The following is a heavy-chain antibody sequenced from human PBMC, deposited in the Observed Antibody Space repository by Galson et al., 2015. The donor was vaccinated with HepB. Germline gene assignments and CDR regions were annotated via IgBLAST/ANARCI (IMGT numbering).Heavy chain of an antibody. V-gene: IGHV3-23*01. CDR1: GFTFSSYA. J-gene: IGHJ3*02. CDR2: ISGSGGST. Sequence: SLRLSCAASGFTFSSYAMSWVRQAPGKGLEWVSAISGSGGSTYYADSVKGRFTISRDNSKNTLYLQMNSLRAEDTAVYYCAKDFTRFGTMVRGAANHDAFDIWGQGTMVTVSS. CDR3: AKDFTRFGTMVRGAANHDAFDI. D-gene: IGHD3-10*01.